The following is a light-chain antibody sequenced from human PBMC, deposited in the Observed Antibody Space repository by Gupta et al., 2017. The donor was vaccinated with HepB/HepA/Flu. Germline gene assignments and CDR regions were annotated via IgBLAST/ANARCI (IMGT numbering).Light chain of an antibody. J-gene: IGKJ1*01. Sequence: EIVLTQSTAALSLSPGERATLSCRASQNIRSSLAWYQHKSGRAPRLLIYDVSNRATGIPVRFAGSGSGTDFTLTISSLEPEDVAVYYCQQRSNWPRTFGQGTKVEI. CDR1: QNIRSS. V-gene: IGKV3-11*01. CDR2: DVS. CDR3: QQRSNWPRT.